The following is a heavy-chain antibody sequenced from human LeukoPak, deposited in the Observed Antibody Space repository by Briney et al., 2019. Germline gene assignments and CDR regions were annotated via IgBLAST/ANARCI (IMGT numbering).Heavy chain of an antibody. V-gene: IGHV1-69*01. CDR2: IPIFCPA. CDR3: AREVVVVEGNWFDP. D-gene: IGHD3-22*01. J-gene: IGHJ5*02. Sequence: IPIFCPANYAQKFQGRVTITADESTSTAYMELSSLRSEDTAVYYCAREVVVVEGNWFDPWGQGTLVTVSS.